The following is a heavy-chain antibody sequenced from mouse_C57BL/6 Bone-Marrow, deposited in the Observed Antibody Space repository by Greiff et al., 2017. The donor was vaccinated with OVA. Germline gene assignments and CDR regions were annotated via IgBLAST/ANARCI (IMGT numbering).Heavy chain of an antibody. CDR1: GFNIKDDY. V-gene: IGHV14-4*01. J-gene: IGHJ2*01. CDR3: TTGGYPYYFDY. CDR2: IDPANGDT. D-gene: IGHD2-2*01. Sequence: VQLQQSGAELVRPGASVKLSCTASGFNIKDDYMHWVKQRPEQGLEWIGWIDPANGDTEYASKFQGKATITADTSSNTAYLQRSSLTSEDTAVYYCTTGGYPYYFDYWGQGTTLTVSS.